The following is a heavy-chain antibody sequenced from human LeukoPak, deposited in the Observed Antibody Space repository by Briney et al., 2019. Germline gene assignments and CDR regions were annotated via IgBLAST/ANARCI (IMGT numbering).Heavy chain of an antibody. V-gene: IGHV3-11*01. D-gene: IGHD3-9*01. CDR3: VREGIVTGFPPDI. CDR2: ISSTYGTT. J-gene: IGHJ3*02. CDR1: GFTFSDHY. Sequence: GGSLRLSCAASGFTFSDHYMSWIREAPGKGLHWVSCISSTYGTTYYADSVKGRFTISRDNAKNSLYLQMNSLRAEDTAIYYCVREGIVTGFPPDIWGQGTVVTVSS.